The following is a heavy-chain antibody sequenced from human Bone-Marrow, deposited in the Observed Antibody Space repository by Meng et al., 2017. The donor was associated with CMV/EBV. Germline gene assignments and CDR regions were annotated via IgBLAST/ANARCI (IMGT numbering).Heavy chain of an antibody. D-gene: IGHD3-3*01. CDR2: ISGSGGST. Sequence: GESLKISCAASGFTFSSYAMSWVRQAPGKGLEWVSAISGSGGSTYYADSVKGRFTISRDNSKNTLYLQMNSLRAEDTAVYYCARKSRYYDFWSGQDYWGQGTLVTVSS. J-gene: IGHJ4*02. CDR3: ARKSRYYDFWSGQDY. CDR1: GFTFSSYA. V-gene: IGHV3-23*01.